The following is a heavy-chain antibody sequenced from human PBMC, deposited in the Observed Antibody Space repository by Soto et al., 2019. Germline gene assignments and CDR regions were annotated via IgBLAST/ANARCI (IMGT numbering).Heavy chain of an antibody. Sequence: EVRLVESGGGLVQPGGSLRLSCAASGFTVSSNYMTWVRQAPGKGLEWVSLIYSGGSTYYADSVKGRFTISRDNSKNTLYLQMNSLRAEDTAVYYCAGTSSLDYWGQGTLVTVSS. V-gene: IGHV3-66*01. CDR1: GFTVSSNY. D-gene: IGHD3-10*01. J-gene: IGHJ4*02. CDR3: AGTSSLDY. CDR2: IYSGGST.